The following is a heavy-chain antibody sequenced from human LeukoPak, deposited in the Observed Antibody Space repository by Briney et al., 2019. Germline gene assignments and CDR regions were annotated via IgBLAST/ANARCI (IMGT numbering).Heavy chain of an antibody. Sequence: PGGSLRLSCAASGFTFSSYAMSWVRQAPGKGLEWVSAISGSGGSTYYADSVKGRFTISRDNAKNSVHLQMNSLRADDAAVYYCARVGYKWDDDGVDYWGQGTLVTVSS. J-gene: IGHJ4*02. CDR1: GFTFSSYA. V-gene: IGHV3-23*01. CDR2: ISGSGGST. D-gene: IGHD1-1*01. CDR3: ARVGYKWDDDGVDY.